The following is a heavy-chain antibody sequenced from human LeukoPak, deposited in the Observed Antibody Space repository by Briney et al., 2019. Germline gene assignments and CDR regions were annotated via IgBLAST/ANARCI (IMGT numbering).Heavy chain of an antibody. CDR1: GGSISSYY. Sequence: SETLSLTCTVSGGSISSYYWSWIRQPPGKGLEWIGYIYYSGSTSYNPSLKSRVTISVDTSKNQFSLKLSSVTAADTAVYYCATTDGDLPSGYGMDVWGQGTTVTVSS. CDR3: ATTDGDLPSGYGMDV. CDR2: IYYSGST. D-gene: IGHD4-17*01. J-gene: IGHJ6*02. V-gene: IGHV4-59*01.